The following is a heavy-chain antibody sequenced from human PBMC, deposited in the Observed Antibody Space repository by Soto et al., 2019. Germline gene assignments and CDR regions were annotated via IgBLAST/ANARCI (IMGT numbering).Heavy chain of an antibody. CDR3: ATLQGYYDFWSGPTGNYFDY. D-gene: IGHD3-3*01. CDR2: INPSGGST. CDR1: GYTYASKY. V-gene: IGHV1-46*01. Sequence: ASAKVPCKSSGYTYASKYMYWVRQENGQGLEWMGIINPSGGSTSYAQKFQGRVTMTRDTSTSTVYMELSSLRSEDTAVYYCATLQGYYDFWSGPTGNYFDYWGQATLVTLSS. J-gene: IGHJ4*02.